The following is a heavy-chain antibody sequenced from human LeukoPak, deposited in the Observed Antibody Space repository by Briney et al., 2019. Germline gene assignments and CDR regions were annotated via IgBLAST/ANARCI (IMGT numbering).Heavy chain of an antibody. Sequence: SETLSLTCAVYGGSFSGYCWSWIRQPPGKGLEWIGEINHSGSTNYNPSLKSRVTISVDTSKNQFSLKLSSVTAADTAVYYCARSRPGSGSTMRWFDPWGQGTLVTVSS. J-gene: IGHJ5*02. CDR2: INHSGST. V-gene: IGHV4-34*01. CDR1: GGSFSGYC. CDR3: ARSRPGSGSTMRWFDP. D-gene: IGHD3-10*01.